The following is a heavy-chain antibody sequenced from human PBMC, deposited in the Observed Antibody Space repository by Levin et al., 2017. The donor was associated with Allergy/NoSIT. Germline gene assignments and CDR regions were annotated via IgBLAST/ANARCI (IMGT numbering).Heavy chain of an antibody. V-gene: IGHV3-23*01. D-gene: IGHD3-22*01. CDR1: GFTFSSYA. J-gene: IGHJ3*02. CDR2: ISGSRGTT. Sequence: GGSLRLSCAASGFTFSSYAMSWVRQAPGKGLEWVSAISGSRGTTYYAGSVKGRFTISRDNSKNTLYLQVNSLRAEDTAVYYCARCYYDGSGPTLYAFDIWGQGTMVTVSS. CDR3: ARCYYDGSGPTLYAFDI.